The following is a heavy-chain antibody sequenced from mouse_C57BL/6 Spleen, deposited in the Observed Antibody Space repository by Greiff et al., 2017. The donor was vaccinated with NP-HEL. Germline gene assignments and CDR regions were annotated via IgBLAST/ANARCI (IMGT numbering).Heavy chain of an antibody. J-gene: IGHJ2*01. CDR3: ARRDEAPDD. V-gene: IGHV1-50*01. Sequence: VQLQQPGAELVKPGASVKLSCKASGYTFTSYWMQWVKQRPGQGLEWIGEIDPSDSYTNYNQKFKGKATLTVDTSSSTAYMQLSSLTSEDSAVYYCARRDEAPDDWGQGTTLTVSS. CDR1: GYTFTSYW. CDR2: IDPSDSYT.